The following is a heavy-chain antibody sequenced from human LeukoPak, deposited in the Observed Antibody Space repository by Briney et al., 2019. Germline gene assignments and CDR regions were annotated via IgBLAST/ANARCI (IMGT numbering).Heavy chain of an antibody. CDR2: FYPADSDI. V-gene: IGHV5-51*01. CDR3: ARPCSGGTCFSDS. J-gene: IGHJ4*02. CDR1: GYIFTTYW. Sequence: GESLKISCKGSGYIFTTYWIGWVRQMPGKGLEWMGIFYPADSDIRYSPSFQGQVTISADKSINTAYLQWGSLKASDTAMYYCARPCSGGTCFSDSWGQGTLVTVSS. D-gene: IGHD2-15*01.